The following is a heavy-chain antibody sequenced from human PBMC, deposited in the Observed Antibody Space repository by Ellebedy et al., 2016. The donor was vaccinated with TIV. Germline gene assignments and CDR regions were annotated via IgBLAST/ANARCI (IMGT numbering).Heavy chain of an antibody. CDR2: ISISGGST. V-gene: IGHV3-23*01. D-gene: IGHD2-2*01. CDR3: AHHCSSTNCHDY. CDR1: GLTFSSYA. Sequence: PGGSLRLSCAASGLTFSSYAMSWIRQAPGKGLEWVSTISISGGSTYYADSVKGRFTISRYNSKNTLYLQMNSLRVEDTAVYYCAHHCSSTNCHDYWGQGTLVPVSS. J-gene: IGHJ4*02.